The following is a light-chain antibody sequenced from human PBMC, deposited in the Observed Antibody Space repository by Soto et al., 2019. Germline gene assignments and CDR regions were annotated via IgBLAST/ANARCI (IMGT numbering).Light chain of an antibody. CDR3: QHYNGYPLT. CDR2: DVS. V-gene: IGKV1-5*01. CDR1: QTLRTW. Sequence: DIPMTQSPSTLSASVGDRVTITCRASQTLRTWLAWYQQKPGKAPKLLIYDVSILQSGVPARFSGSGSGTEFTLTISSLQPDDFATYYCQHYNGYPLTFGGGTKVDFK. J-gene: IGKJ4*01.